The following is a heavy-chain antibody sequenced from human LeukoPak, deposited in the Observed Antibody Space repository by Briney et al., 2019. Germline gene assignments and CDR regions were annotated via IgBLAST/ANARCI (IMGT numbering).Heavy chain of an antibody. CDR2: INSDGSST. Sequence: GGSLRLSCAASGFTFSSYWMHWVRQAPGKGLVWVSRINSDGSSTSYADSVKGRFTISRDNAKNTLYLQMNSLRAEDTAVYYCAKGGLTTIHDAFDIWGQGTMVTVSS. J-gene: IGHJ3*02. V-gene: IGHV3-74*01. CDR1: GFTFSSYW. CDR3: AKGGLTTIHDAFDI. D-gene: IGHD2/OR15-2a*01.